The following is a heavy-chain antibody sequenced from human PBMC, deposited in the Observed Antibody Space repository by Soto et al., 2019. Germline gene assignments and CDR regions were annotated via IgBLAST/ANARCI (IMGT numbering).Heavy chain of an antibody. D-gene: IGHD6-19*01. V-gene: IGHV1-46*01. Sequence: ASVKVSCNASGYTFTSYYMHWLRQAPGQGLEWMGIINPSGGSTSYAQKFQSRVTMTRDTSTSTVYMELSSLRSEYTAVYYCARANSSVYGMDVWGQGTTVTVS. CDR2: INPSGGST. CDR1: GYTFTSYY. CDR3: ARANSSVYGMDV. J-gene: IGHJ6*02.